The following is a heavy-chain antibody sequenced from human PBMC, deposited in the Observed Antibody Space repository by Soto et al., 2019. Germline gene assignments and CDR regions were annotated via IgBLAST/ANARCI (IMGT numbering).Heavy chain of an antibody. J-gene: IGHJ4*02. CDR3: ARRTSGTDSDY. CDR2: IYYSGST. D-gene: IGHD3-10*01. V-gene: IGHV4-39*01. Sequence: PSETLSLTCTVSGGSISSGDYYWSWIRQPPGKGLEWIGSIYYSGSTYYNPSLKSRVTISVDTSKNQFSLKLSSVTAADTAVYYFARRTSGTDSDYWGQGNLVPVSS. CDR1: GGSISSGDYY.